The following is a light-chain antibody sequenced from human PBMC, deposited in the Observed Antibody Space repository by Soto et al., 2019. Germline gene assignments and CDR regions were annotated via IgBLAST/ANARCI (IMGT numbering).Light chain of an antibody. CDR1: QSVSSN. CDR3: QQYDSSMYT. CDR2: GAS. V-gene: IGKV3-15*01. J-gene: IGKJ2*01. Sequence: EIVMTQSPATLSVSPGDRATLSCRASQSVSSNLAWYQQKHGQAPRLLIYGASTRATGIPARFSGSGSGTEFTLTISSLQSEDSAVYYCQQYDSSMYTFGQGTKLEIK.